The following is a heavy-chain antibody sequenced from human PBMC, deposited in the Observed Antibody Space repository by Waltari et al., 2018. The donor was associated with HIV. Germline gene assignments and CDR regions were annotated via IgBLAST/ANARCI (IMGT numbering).Heavy chain of an antibody. Sequence: EVQLVESGGGLVQPGGSLRLSCAASGFIFSNYSMNWVRQAPGKGLGWVSYISTSSSTIYYADSVKCRFTISRDNAKNSLYLQMNSLRDEDTAVYYCTIVVVTANRGMDVWGQGTTVTVSS. CDR3: TIVVVTANRGMDV. CDR2: ISTSSSTI. D-gene: IGHD2-21*02. CDR1: GFIFSNYS. V-gene: IGHV3-48*02. J-gene: IGHJ6*02.